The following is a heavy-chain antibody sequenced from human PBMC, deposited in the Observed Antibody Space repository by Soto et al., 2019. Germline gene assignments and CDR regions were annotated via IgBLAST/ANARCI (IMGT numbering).Heavy chain of an antibody. CDR3: ARGGGDYGDYLDY. CDR1: GFSFSTYW. J-gene: IGHJ4*02. D-gene: IGHD4-17*01. V-gene: IGHV3-74*01. Sequence: ELQLVESGGGLVQPGGSLRLSCVASGFSFSTYWMHWVRQAPGKGLVWVSRINTAGTTTPYADSVTGRFTISRDNAKNTLYLPMNSSGAEDTAVYFFARGGGDYGDYLDYWGQGALVTVSS. CDR2: INTAGTTT.